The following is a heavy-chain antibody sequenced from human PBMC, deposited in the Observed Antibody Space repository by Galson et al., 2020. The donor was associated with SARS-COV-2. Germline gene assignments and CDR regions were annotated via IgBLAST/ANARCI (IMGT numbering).Heavy chain of an antibody. CDR1: GFTFSSYG. D-gene: IGHD1-26*01. CDR3: AKDSGSSYYFDY. J-gene: IGHJ4*02. CDR2: ISYDGSNK. Sequence: GGSLRLSCAASGFTFSSYGMHWVRQAPGKGLEWVAVISYDGSNKYYADSVKGRFTISRDNSKNTLYLQMNSLRAEDTAVYYCAKDSGSSYYFDYWGQGTLVTVSS. V-gene: IGHV3-30*18.